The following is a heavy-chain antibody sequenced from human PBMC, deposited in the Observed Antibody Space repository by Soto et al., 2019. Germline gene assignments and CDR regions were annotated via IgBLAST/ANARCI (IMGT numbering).Heavy chain of an antibody. CDR1: GFTFSNYG. V-gene: IGHV3-30*18. CDR2: ISYDGSNK. J-gene: IGHJ6*02. CDR3: AKDGSSGWYFHYYYYGMDV. D-gene: IGHD6-19*01. Sequence: AGGSLRLSXAASGFTFSNYGMHWVRQAPGKGLEWVAVISYDGSNKYYADSVKGRFTISRDNSKNTLYLQMNSLRAEDTAVYYCAKDGSSGWYFHYYYYGMDVWGQGTTVTVSS.